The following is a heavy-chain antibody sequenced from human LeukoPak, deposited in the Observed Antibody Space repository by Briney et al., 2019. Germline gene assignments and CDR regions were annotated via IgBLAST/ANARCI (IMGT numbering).Heavy chain of an antibody. Sequence: GGSLRLSCEFSGIIFSTYAMNWVRQAPGKDLEWISYISGSSGSTSIIHYADSVKGRFTISRDNAKNSLHLQMDSLSAEDTAVYYCARDFWSGYYTEDWGQGALVIVSS. J-gene: IGHJ4*02. CDR2: ISGSSGSTSII. V-gene: IGHV3-48*04. CDR3: ARDFWSGYYTED. D-gene: IGHD3-3*01. CDR1: GIIFSTYA.